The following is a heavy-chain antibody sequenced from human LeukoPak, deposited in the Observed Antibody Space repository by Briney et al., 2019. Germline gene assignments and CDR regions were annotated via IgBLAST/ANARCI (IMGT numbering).Heavy chain of an antibody. CDR1: GGSISSYY. Sequence: PSETLSLTCTVSGGSISSYYWSWIRQPPGKGLEWIGYIYYSGSTNYNPSLKSRVTISVDTSKNQFSLKLSSVTAADTAVYYCARLGSSGWYFVGYFDLWGRGTLVTVSS. V-gene: IGHV4-59*08. CDR3: ARLGSSGWYFVGYFDL. CDR2: IYYSGST. D-gene: IGHD6-19*01. J-gene: IGHJ2*01.